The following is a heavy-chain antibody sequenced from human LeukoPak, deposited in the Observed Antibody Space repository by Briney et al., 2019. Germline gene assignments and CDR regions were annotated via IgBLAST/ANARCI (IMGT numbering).Heavy chain of an antibody. D-gene: IGHD3-16*02. CDR3: ASRRLYYDYVWGSYRHFDY. J-gene: IGHJ4*02. V-gene: IGHV3-30-3*01. CDR2: ISYDGSNK. Sequence: GGSLRLSCAASGFTFSSYWMSWVRQAPGKGLEWVAVISYDGSNKYYADSVKGRFTISRDNSKNTLYLQMNSLRAEDTAVYYCASRRLYYDYVWGSYRHFDYWGQGTLVTVSS. CDR1: GFTFSSYW.